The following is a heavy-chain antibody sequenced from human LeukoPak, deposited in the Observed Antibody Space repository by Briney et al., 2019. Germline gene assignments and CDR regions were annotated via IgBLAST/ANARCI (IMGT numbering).Heavy chain of an antibody. V-gene: IGHV3-11*01. D-gene: IGHD2-15*01. CDR1: GFTFSDYY. J-gene: IGHJ4*02. CDR3: ARVSGIGYCGAGSCYLAN. CDR2: ISGSGSTI. Sequence: GGSLRLSCAASGFTFSDYYMSWLRQAPGKGLEWVSYISGSGSTIYYADSVKGRFTISRDNAKNSLYLQMNSLRAEDTAVYYCARVSGIGYCGAGSCYLANWGQGTLVTVSS.